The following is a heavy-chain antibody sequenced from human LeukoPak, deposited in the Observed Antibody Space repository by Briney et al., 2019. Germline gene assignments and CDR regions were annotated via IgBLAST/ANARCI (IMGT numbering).Heavy chain of an antibody. CDR2: ISWNSGSI. Sequence: GGSLRLSCAASGFTFDDYAMHWVRQAPGKGLEWVSGISWNSGSIGYADSAKGRFTISRDNAKNSLYLQMNSLRAEDTAVYYCARARGSYEDSLDYWGQGTLVTVSS. CDR1: GFTFDDYA. CDR3: ARARGSYEDSLDY. D-gene: IGHD1-26*01. V-gene: IGHV3-9*01. J-gene: IGHJ4*02.